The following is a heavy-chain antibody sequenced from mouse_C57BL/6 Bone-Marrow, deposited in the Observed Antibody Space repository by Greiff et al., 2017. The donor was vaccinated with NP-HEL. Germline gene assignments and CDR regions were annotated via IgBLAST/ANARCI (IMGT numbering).Heavy chain of an antibody. CDR3: ARRKLAYYYGSSYYFDY. J-gene: IGHJ2*01. CDR1: GYTFTDYY. CDR2: INPYNGGT. V-gene: IGHV1-19*01. D-gene: IGHD1-1*01. Sequence: EVQRVESGPVLVKPGASVKMSCKASGYTFTDYYMNWVKQSHGKSLEWIGVINPYNGGTSYNQKFKGKATLTVDKSSSTAYMELNSLTSEDFAVYYCARRKLAYYYGSSYYFDYWGQGTTLTVSS.